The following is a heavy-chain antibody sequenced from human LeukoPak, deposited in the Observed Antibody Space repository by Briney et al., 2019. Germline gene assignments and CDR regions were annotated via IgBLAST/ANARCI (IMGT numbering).Heavy chain of an antibody. D-gene: IGHD6-13*01. Sequence: GASVKVSCKASGYTFTGYSMHWVRQAPGQGLEWMGRINPNSGGTNYAQKFQGRVTMTRDTSISTAYMELSRLRSDDTAVYYCARDSAGDYGMDVWGQGTTVTVSS. CDR1: GYTFTGYS. CDR3: ARDSAGDYGMDV. J-gene: IGHJ6*02. V-gene: IGHV1-2*06. CDR2: INPNSGGT.